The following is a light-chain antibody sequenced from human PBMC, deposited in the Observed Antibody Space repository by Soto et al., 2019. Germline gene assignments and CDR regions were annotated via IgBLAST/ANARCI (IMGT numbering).Light chain of an antibody. CDR2: DVS. V-gene: IGLV2-14*03. CDR1: SSDVGGYNY. Sequence: QSALTQPASGSGSPGQSITISCTGTSSDVGGYNYVSWYQQHPGKAPELMIYDVSYRPSGVSSRFSGSKSGNTASLTISGLQAEDEADYYCSSYTSSSTVIFGGGTKLTVL. J-gene: IGLJ2*01. CDR3: SSYTSSSTVI.